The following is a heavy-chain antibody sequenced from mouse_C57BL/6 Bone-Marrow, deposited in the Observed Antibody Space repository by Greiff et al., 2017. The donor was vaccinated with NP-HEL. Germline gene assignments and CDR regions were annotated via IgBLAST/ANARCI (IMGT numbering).Heavy chain of an antibody. Sequence: VKLVESGPELVKPGASVKISCKASGYAFSSSWMNWVKQRPGKGLEWIGRIYPGDGDTNYNGKFKGKATLTADKSSSTAYMQLSSLTSEDSAVYFCASLTGKGYFDVWGTGTTVTVSS. CDR3: ASLTGKGYFDV. V-gene: IGHV1-82*01. D-gene: IGHD4-1*01. CDR2: IYPGDGDT. J-gene: IGHJ1*03. CDR1: GYAFSSSW.